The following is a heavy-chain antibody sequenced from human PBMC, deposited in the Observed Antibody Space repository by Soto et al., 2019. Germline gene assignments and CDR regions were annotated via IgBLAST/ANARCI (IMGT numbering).Heavy chain of an antibody. CDR3: AKKYYDILTGYYNPDY. J-gene: IGHJ4*02. Sequence: GGSLRLSCAASGFTFSSYAMSWVRQAPGKGLEWVSAISGSGGSTYYADSVKGRFTISRDNSKNTLYLQMNSLRAEDTAVYYCAKKYYDILTGYYNPDYWGQGTLVTVSS. V-gene: IGHV3-23*01. D-gene: IGHD3-9*01. CDR2: ISGSGGST. CDR1: GFTFSSYA.